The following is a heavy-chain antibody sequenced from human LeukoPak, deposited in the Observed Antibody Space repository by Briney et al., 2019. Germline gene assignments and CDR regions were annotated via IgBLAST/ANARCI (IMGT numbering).Heavy chain of an antibody. V-gene: IGHV3-48*03. D-gene: IGHD4-11*01. CDR1: GFSFSSYE. CDR3: ARRTTAFDY. Sequence: GSLRLSCAASGFSFSSYEMNWVRQAPGKGLEWVSYSSSSGSTIYYSDSVKGRFTISRDNAKNSLYLQMNSLRAEDTAVYYCARRTTAFDYWGQGTLVTVSS. CDR2: SSSSGSTI. J-gene: IGHJ4*02.